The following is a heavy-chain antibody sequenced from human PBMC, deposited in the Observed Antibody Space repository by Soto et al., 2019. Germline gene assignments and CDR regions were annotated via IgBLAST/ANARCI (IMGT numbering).Heavy chain of an antibody. D-gene: IGHD3-22*01. CDR1: GYTFTSYG. J-gene: IGHJ3*02. CDR3: ASTNYYDSSGRGAFDI. Sequence: ASVKVSCKASGYTFTSYGISWVRQAPGQGLEWMGWISAYNGNTNYAQKLQGRVTMTTDTSTSTAYMELRSLRSDDTAVYYCASTNYYDSSGRGAFDIWGQGTMVTVS. CDR2: ISAYNGNT. V-gene: IGHV1-18*04.